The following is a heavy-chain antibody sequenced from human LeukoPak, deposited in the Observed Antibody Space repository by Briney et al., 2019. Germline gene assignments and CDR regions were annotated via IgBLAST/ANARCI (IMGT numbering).Heavy chain of an antibody. CDR2: IIPIFGTA. CDR3: ARDRGGIAVAPLIFEYYYYYMDV. Sequence: SVKVSCKASGGTFSSYAISWVRQAPGQGLEWMGGIIPIFGTANYAQKFQGRVTITADKSTSTAYMELSSLRSEDTAVYYCARDRGGIAVAPLIFEYYYYYMDVWGKGTTVTVSS. V-gene: IGHV1-69*06. J-gene: IGHJ6*03. CDR1: GGTFSSYA. D-gene: IGHD6-19*01.